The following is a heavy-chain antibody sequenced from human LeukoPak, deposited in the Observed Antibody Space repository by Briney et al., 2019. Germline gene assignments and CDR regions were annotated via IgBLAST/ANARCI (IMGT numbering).Heavy chain of an antibody. CDR3: ARRTLGDSSGYYLLPSEYYFDY. V-gene: IGHV3-30*02. D-gene: IGHD3-22*01. Sequence: GGSLRLSCAASGFTFSSYGMHWVRQAPGKGLEWVAFIRYDGSNKYYADSVKGRFTISRDNSKNTLYLQMNSLRAEDTAVYYCARRTLGDSSGYYLLPSEYYFDYWGQGTLVTVSS. J-gene: IGHJ4*02. CDR2: IRYDGSNK. CDR1: GFTFSSYG.